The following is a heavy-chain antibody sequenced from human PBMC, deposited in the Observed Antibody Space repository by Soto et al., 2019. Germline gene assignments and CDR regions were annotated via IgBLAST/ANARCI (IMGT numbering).Heavy chain of an antibody. J-gene: IGHJ4*02. CDR3: AKGRHSSGWYYFDY. CDR1: GFTFSSYA. V-gene: IGHV3-23*01. D-gene: IGHD6-19*01. CDR2: ISGSGGST. Sequence: EVQLLESGGGLVQPGGSLRLSCAASGFTFSSYAMSWVRQAPGKGLEWVSAISGSGGSTYYADSEKGRFTISRDNSKNTLYQKMTRLRAEHTAVYYCAKGRHSSGWYYFDYWGQGTLVTVSS.